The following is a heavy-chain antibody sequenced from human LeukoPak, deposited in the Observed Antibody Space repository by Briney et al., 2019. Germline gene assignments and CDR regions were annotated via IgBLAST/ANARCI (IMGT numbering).Heavy chain of an antibody. Sequence: GGSLRLSCAASGFTFSGSAMHWVRQASGKGLEWVGRIRSKANSYATAYAASVKGRFTISRDGSKNTAYLQMNSLKTEDTAVYYCTSLRGGITMVRGVMNWGQGTLVTVSS. V-gene: IGHV3-73*01. J-gene: IGHJ4*02. CDR3: TSLRGGITMVRGVMN. D-gene: IGHD3-10*01. CDR1: GFTFSGSA. CDR2: IRSKANSYAT.